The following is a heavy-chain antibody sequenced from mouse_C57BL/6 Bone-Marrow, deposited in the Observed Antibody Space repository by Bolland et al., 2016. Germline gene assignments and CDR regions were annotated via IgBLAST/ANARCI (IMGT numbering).Heavy chain of an antibody. Sequence: GEINPDSSTINYAPSLKDKFIISRDNAKNTLYLQMSKVRSEDTALYYCASHYYFFDYWGQGTLV. V-gene: IGHV4-1*01. D-gene: IGHD1-2*01. CDR2: INPDSSTI. CDR3: ASHYYFFDY. J-gene: IGHJ3*01.